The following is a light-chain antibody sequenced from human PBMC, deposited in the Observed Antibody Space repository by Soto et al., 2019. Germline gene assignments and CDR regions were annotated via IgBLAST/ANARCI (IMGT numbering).Light chain of an antibody. CDR2: GAS. Sequence: EIVLTQSPGTLSLSPGERATLSCRASQSVSSNLAWYQQKPGQAPRLLIYGASTRATGIPARFSGSGSGTEFTLTISSLQSEDFEVYYCQQYNNWPPITFGQGTRLEIK. CDR3: QQYNNWPPIT. CDR1: QSVSSN. V-gene: IGKV3-15*01. J-gene: IGKJ5*01.